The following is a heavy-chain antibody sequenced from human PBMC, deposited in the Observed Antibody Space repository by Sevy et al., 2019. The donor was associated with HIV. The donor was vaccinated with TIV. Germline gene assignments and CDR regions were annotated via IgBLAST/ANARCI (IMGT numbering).Heavy chain of an antibody. Sequence: SETLSLTCTVSGCSISSYYWSWIRRPPGKGLEWIGCIYYSRSTNYNHSLKRRITISVDTSKNQFSLTLSSVTAADTAVYYCARDRVDYYDSSGYYLYYYYGMDVWGQGTTVTVSS. CDR3: ARDRVDYYDSSGYYLYYYYGMDV. D-gene: IGHD3-22*01. J-gene: IGHJ6*02. CDR2: IYYSRST. CDR1: GCSISSYY. V-gene: IGHV4-59*01.